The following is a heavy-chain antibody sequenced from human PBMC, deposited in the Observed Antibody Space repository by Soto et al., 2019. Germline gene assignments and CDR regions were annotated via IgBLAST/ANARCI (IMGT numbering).Heavy chain of an antibody. J-gene: IGHJ4*02. CDR1: GFTFSDYA. CDR2: VSNAGRNT. V-gene: IGHV3-30*18. D-gene: IGHD6-19*01. CDR3: AKGGRQWLVTSDFNY. Sequence: VQLVESGGGVVQPGRSLRLSCAASGFTFSDYAMHWVRQAPGKGLEWVAVVSNAGRNTHYADSVKGRFTISRDSSKNTVSLEMSSLRAEDTAVYYCAKGGRQWLVTSDFNYWGQGALVTVSS.